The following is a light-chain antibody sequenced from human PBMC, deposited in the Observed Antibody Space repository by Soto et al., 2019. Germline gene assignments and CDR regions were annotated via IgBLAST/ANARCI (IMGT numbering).Light chain of an antibody. Sequence: EIVLTQSPGTLSLSPGERATLSCRASQSVSSSYLAWYQQKPGQAPRLLIYGASSRATGIPDRFSGSGSGTDFTLTISRLEPEDFAVYYCHHYGSSTLTFGGAPKVHIK. CDR1: QSVSSSY. CDR2: GAS. CDR3: HHYGSSTLT. V-gene: IGKV3-20*01. J-gene: IGKJ4*01.